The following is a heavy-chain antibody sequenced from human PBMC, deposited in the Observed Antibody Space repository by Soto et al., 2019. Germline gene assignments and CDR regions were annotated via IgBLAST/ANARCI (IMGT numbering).Heavy chain of an antibody. J-gene: IGHJ4*02. CDR3: ARDSRSTTSWYGSLDY. CDR2: ISGSSAIT. CDR1: GFAFSTYA. Sequence: EVPLLESGGDLVQPGGSLRLSCTASGFAFSTYAMSWVRQAPGKGLEWVSAISGSSAITYYADSVKGRFTTSRDNSKNTLYLQKSSLRAEDTALYYCARDSRSTTSWYGSLDYWGQGTLVTVSS. V-gene: IGHV3-23*01. D-gene: IGHD1-26*01.